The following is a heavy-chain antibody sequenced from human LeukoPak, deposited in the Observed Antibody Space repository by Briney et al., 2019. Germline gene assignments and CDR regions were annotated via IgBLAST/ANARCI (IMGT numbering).Heavy chain of an antibody. D-gene: IGHD6-19*01. J-gene: IGHJ4*02. CDR3: ARGSGSGWPNDY. CDR2: INNSGSTK. Sequence: GGSLRLSCAASGFTFSDYYMSWIRQAPGKGLEWVSYINNSGSTKYYADSVKGRFTISRDNAKKSLYLQLNSLRAEDAAVYYCARGSGSGWPNDYWGRGTLVTVSS. CDR1: GFTFSDYY. V-gene: IGHV3-11*01.